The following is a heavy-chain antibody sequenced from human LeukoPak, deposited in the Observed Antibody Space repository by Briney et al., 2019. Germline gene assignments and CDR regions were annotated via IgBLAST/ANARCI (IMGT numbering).Heavy chain of an antibody. D-gene: IGHD6-13*01. V-gene: IGHV3-21*01. CDR1: GFTFSSYS. Sequence: GSLSLSCAASGFTFSSYSMNWVRQAPGKGLEWVSSISSSSSYIYYADSVKGRFTISRDNAKNSLYLQMNSLRAEDTAVYYCARLGSSSWDYYYYYMDVWGKGTTVTVSS. CDR2: ISSSSSYI. J-gene: IGHJ6*03. CDR3: ARLGSSSWDYYYYYMDV.